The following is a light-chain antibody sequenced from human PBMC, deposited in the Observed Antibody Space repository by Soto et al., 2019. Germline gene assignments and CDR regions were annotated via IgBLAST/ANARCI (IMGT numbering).Light chain of an antibody. Sequence: QTVVTQEPSFSVSPGGTGTLTCGLTSGSVSASNYPSWHQQTPGQAPRTLITRTNTRSSGVPDRFSGSLLGNKAALTITGAQAQDESIYYCVLYISCIWVFGGGTKVTVL. V-gene: IGLV8-61*01. CDR3: VLYISCIWV. CDR1: SGSVSASNY. J-gene: IGLJ2*01. CDR2: RTN.